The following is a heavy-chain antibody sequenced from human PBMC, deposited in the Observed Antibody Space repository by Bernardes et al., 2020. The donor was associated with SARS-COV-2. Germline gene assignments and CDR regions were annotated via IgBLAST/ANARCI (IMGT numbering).Heavy chain of an antibody. J-gene: IGHJ6*02. CDR3: AREVHPVGGMDV. V-gene: IGHV3-21*06. CDR1: GFTLSPYS. D-gene: IGHD2-2*01. Sequence: GGSLRLSCAASGFTLSPYSLNWVRQAPAKGLEWVSSISRDSSERFHADSVKGRFSISRDNAKNSLYLEMNSLRVEDTAVYYCAREVHPVGGMDVWGQGTTVTVSS. CDR2: ISRDSSER.